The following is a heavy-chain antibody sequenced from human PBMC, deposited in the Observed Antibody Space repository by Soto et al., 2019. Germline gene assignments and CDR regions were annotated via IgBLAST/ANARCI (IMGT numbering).Heavy chain of an antibody. V-gene: IGHV1-18*01. Sequence: GASVKVSCKASGYTFTSYGISWVRQAPGQGLEWMGWISAYNGNTNYAQKLQGRVTMTTDTSTSTAYMELRSLRSDDTAVYYCARANDYSNYYYYYYMDVWGKGTTVTVS. CDR2: ISAYNGNT. J-gene: IGHJ6*03. D-gene: IGHD4-4*01. CDR3: ARANDYSNYYYYYYMDV. CDR1: GYTFTSYG.